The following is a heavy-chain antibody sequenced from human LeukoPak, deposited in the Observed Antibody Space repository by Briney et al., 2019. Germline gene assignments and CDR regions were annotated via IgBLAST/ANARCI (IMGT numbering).Heavy chain of an antibody. CDR2: IYYSGST. Sequence: SETLSLTCTVSGGSISSYYWSWIRQPAGKGLEWMGYIYYSGSTNYNPSLKSRVTISVDTSKNQFSLKLSSVTAADTAVYYCARYGEKYYDYVWGSYRPKGYYYYYMDVWGKGTTVTVSS. J-gene: IGHJ6*03. CDR1: GGSISSYY. V-gene: IGHV4-59*01. D-gene: IGHD3-16*02. CDR3: ARYGEKYYDYVWGSYRPKGYYYYYMDV.